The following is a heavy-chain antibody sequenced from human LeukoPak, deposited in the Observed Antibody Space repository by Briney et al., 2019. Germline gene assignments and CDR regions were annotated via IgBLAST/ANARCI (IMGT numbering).Heavy chain of an antibody. V-gene: IGHV3-7*03. J-gene: IGHJ2*01. D-gene: IGHD3-22*01. Sequence: PGGSLRLSCAASGFSFSTYWMSWVRQAPGKGLEWVANIKQDGSEKYYVDSVKGRFTISRDNAKNTLYLQMNSLRAEDTAVYYCARDYYDNQNWYFDLWGRGTRVTVSS. CDR2: IKQDGSEK. CDR3: ARDYYDNQNWYFDL. CDR1: GFSFSTYW.